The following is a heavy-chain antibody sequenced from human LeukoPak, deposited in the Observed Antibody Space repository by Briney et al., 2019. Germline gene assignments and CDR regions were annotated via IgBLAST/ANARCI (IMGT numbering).Heavy chain of an antibody. V-gene: IGHV3-30-3*01. D-gene: IGHD4-23*01. CDR1: GFTICRYS. CDR2: VLYDGSNK. J-gene: IGHJ4*02. CDR3: ARDRLTDGGNTWETDY. Sequence: GGAPRRPSAAPGFTICRYSIPRGRPAPRKGVGGGAAVLYDGSNKYYADSVKGRFTISRDNSKNTLYLQMNSLRAEDTAVYYCARDRLTDGGNTWETDYWGQGTLVTVSS.